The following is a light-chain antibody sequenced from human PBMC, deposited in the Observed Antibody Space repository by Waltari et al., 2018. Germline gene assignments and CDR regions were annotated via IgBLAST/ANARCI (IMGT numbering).Light chain of an antibody. Sequence: DIQMTQSPSSLSTSVGARVTITCRASQGIDRYLNWYQHKPGKAPKLLICAASTLQSGVPSRFSGRGSGTDFTLTIRSLQPEDFATYYCQQSYSTPITFGQGTRLDMK. J-gene: IGKJ5*01. CDR3: QQSYSTPIT. CDR1: QGIDRY. CDR2: AAS. V-gene: IGKV1-39*01.